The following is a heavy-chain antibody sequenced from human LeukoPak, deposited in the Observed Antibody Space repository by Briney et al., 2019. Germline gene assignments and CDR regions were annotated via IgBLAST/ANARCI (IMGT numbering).Heavy chain of an antibody. J-gene: IGHJ4*02. CDR2: MNPNSGNT. V-gene: IGHV1-8*01. D-gene: IGHD3-3*01. CDR3: ARGGKYDFWSGYYSFFDY. CDR1: GYTFTSYD. Sequence: ASVKVSCKASGYTFTSYDINWVRQATGQGLEWMGWMNPNSGNTGYAQKFQGRVTMTRNTSISTAYMELSSPRSEDTAVYYCARGGKYDFWSGYYSFFDYWGQGTLVTVSS.